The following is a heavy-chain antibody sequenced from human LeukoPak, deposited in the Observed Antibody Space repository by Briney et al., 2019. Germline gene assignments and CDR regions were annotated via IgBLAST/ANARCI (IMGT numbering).Heavy chain of an antibody. V-gene: IGHV1-18*01. CDR2: ISAQHGQT. D-gene: IGHD2-15*01. CDR1: GYSENFYG. J-gene: IGHJ6*03. CDR3: ARKAGGGSRRSDYYMDV. Sequence: ASVKVSCKTSGYSENFYGITWVRQVAGQGLEWMGWISAQHGQTEYAPNSQDRVTMTTDTYTNTAYMELRSLRSDDTAVYYCARKAGGGSRRSDYYMDVWGKGTTVTVSS.